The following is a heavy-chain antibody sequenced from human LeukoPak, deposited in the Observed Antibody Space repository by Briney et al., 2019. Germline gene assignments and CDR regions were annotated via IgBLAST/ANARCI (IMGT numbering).Heavy chain of an antibody. CDR2: IYYSGST. J-gene: IGHJ4*02. CDR3: ARRGYYYDSSGYYYFDY. V-gene: IGHV4-59*01. Sequence: SETLSLTCTVSGGSLSNYYWSWIRQPPGKGLEWIGSIYYSGSTHYNPSLKSRVTISVDTAKSQFSLKLSSVTAADTAVYYCARRGYYYDSSGYYYFDYWGQGTLVTVSS. CDR1: GGSLSNYY. D-gene: IGHD3-22*01.